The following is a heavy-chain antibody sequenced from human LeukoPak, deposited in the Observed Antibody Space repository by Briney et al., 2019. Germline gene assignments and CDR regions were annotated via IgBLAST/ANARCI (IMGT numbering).Heavy chain of an antibody. CDR1: GYSFIDYW. D-gene: IGHD5-24*01. Sequence: GESLKISCKGSGYSFIDYWIAWARQMPGKGLEWLGIIYPVDSDIRYSPSFQGHVTFSADTSMTNAYLQWSSLKASDTAMYYCARHESNGYIASAFDYWGQGTLVTVSS. CDR3: ARHESNGYIASAFDY. J-gene: IGHJ4*02. V-gene: IGHV5-51*01. CDR2: IYPVDSDI.